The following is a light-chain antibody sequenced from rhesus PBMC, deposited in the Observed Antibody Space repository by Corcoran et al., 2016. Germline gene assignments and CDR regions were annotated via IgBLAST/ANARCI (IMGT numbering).Light chain of an antibody. CDR2: YAS. J-gene: IGKJ1*01. CDR3: QQHNSYPT. CDR1: QGISNY. V-gene: IGKV1S14*01. Sequence: DIQMTQSPSSLSASVGDTVTITCRASQGISNYLAWYKQKPGKAPKPLIYYASNLESGVPSRFSGRGSGTDFTLTISSLQPEDFAIYYCQQHNSYPTFGQGTKVEIK.